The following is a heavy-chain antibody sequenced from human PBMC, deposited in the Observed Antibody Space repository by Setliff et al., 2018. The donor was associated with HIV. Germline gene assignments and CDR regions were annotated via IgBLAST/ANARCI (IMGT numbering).Heavy chain of an antibody. CDR3: ASSRPPDDSSGYLDH. Sequence: PGGSLRLSCAASGFTFNNYAMGWVRQAPGKGLEWVANIKKDGSDKFYVDSVKGRFAISRDNAKNSLNLEMNSLRAEDTAIYYCASSRPPDDSSGYLDHWGQGTLVTVSS. J-gene: IGHJ4*01. CDR2: IKKDGSDK. D-gene: IGHD3-22*01. V-gene: IGHV3-7*03. CDR1: GFTFNNYA.